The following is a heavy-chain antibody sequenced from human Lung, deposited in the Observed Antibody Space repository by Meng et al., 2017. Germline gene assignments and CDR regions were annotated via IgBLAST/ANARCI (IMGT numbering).Heavy chain of an antibody. J-gene: IGHJ4*02. CDR3: ARGPTTMAHDFDY. Sequence: QRQLQQWGAGLLKPSETLSLTCVVSGGSFSDYYWSLIRQPPGKGLEWIGEINHSGSTNYNPSLESRATISVDTSQNNLSLKLSSVTAAGSAVYYCARGPTTMAHDFDYWGQGTLVTVSS. D-gene: IGHD4-11*01. CDR1: GGSFSDYY. CDR2: INHSGST. V-gene: IGHV4-34*01.